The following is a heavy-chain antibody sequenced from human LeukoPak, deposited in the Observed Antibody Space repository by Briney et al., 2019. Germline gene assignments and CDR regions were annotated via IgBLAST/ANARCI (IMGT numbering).Heavy chain of an antibody. Sequence: GGSLRLSCAASGFTFSSYWMSWVRQAPGKGLEWVSHISTGTYIAYADSVKGRFTISRDNARNSLYLEMNSLRAEDTAVYYCTREQDREAAATIVGDYWGQGTLVTVSS. D-gene: IGHD3-22*01. CDR2: ISTGTYI. V-gene: IGHV3-21*05. CDR3: TREQDREAAATIVGDY. CDR1: GFTFSSYW. J-gene: IGHJ4*02.